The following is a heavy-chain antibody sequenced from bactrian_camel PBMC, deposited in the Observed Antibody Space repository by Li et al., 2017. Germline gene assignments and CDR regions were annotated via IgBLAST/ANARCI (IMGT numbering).Heavy chain of an antibody. CDR3: CADASFY. CDR2: IDRDGLK. J-gene: IGHJ4*01. CDR1: GDTYSTPC. Sequence: HVQLVESGGASVQAGGSLRLSCTASGDTYSTPCMGWTRQAPGRERENVAAIDRDGLKTYADSMKGRFTISRDNAENTLYLQMNSLKSEDTALYYCCADASFYWGLGTQVTVS. V-gene: IGHV3S53*01.